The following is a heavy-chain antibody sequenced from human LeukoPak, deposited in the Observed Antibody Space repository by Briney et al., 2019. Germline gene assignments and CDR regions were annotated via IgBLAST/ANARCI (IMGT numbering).Heavy chain of an antibody. CDR2: IYTSGST. J-gene: IGHJ4*02. D-gene: IGHD2-15*01. CDR3: ARALIDCSGGGCYQIFDY. Sequence: PSQTLSLTCTVSGGSISSGSYYWSWIRQPAGKGLEWIGRIYTSGSTNCNPSLKSRVTISVDTSKNQFSLKLSSVTAADTAVYYCARALIDCSGGGCYQIFDYWGQGTLVTVSS. V-gene: IGHV4-61*02. CDR1: GGSISSGSYY.